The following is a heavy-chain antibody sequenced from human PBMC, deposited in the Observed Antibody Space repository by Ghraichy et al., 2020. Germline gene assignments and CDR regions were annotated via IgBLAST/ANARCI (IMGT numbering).Heavy chain of an antibody. CDR2: IYHSGST. J-gene: IGHJ6*03. CDR1: GYSISSGYY. CDR3: AREGLEAYSSSYHYYYYYMDV. Sequence: TLSLTCTVSGYSISSGYYWGWIRQPPGKGLEWIGSIYHSGSTYYNPSLKSRVTISVDTSKNQFSLKLSSVTAADTAVYYCAREGLEAYSSSYHYYYYYMDVWGKGTTVTVSS. V-gene: IGHV4-38-2*02. D-gene: IGHD6-6*01.